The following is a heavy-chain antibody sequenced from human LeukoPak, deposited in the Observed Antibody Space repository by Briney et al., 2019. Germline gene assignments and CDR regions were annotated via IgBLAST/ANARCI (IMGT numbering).Heavy chain of an antibody. D-gene: IGHD6-13*01. CDR3: ARHVGSSWENDY. J-gene: IGHJ4*02. V-gene: IGHV4-39*01. CDR1: GGSISSSSYY. CDR2: ICYSGST. Sequence: PSETLSLTCTVSGGSISSSSYYWGWIRQPPGKGLEWIGSICYSGSTYYNPSLKSRVTISVDTSKNQFSLKLSSVTAADTAVYYRARHVGSSWENDYWGQGTLVTVSS.